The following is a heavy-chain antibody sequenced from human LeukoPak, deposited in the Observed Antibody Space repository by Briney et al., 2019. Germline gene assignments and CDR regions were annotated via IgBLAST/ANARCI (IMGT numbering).Heavy chain of an antibody. CDR1: GGTFSSYA. Sequence: SVKVSCKASGGTFSSYAISWVRQAPGQGLEWMGGIIPIFGTPNYAQKFQGRVTITTDESTSTASMELSSLRSEDTAVYYCAIRGYSYGFEIDYWGQGTLVTVSS. CDR3: AIRGYSYGFEIDY. D-gene: IGHD5-18*01. CDR2: IIPIFGTP. J-gene: IGHJ4*02. V-gene: IGHV1-69*05.